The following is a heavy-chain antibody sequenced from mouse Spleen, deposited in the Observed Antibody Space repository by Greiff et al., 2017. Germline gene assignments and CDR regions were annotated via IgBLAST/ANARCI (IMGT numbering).Heavy chain of an antibody. CDR2: ISSGGSYT. Sequence: DVQLVESGGGLVKPGGSLKLSCAASGFTFSSYAMSWVRQTPEKRLEWVATISSGGSYTYYPDSVKGRFTISRDNAKNTLYLQMSSLRSEDTAMYYCARDAWFAYWGQGTLVTVSA. CDR3: ARDAWFAY. J-gene: IGHJ3*01. CDR1: GFTFSSYA. V-gene: IGHV5-9-3*01.